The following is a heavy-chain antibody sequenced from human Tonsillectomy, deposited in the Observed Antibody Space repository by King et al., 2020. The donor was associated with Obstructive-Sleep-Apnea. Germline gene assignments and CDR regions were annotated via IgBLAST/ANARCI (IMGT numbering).Heavy chain of an antibody. CDR1: GFTFSGSA. V-gene: IGHV3-73*01. CDR3: TRHEVEARVRQYLFDY. Sequence: VQLVESGGGLVQPGGSLKLSCAASGFTFSGSAMHWVRQASGKGREWVGRIRSKANSYATAYAAWVKGRFTISRDDSKNTAYLQMNSLKTEETAVYYCTRHEVEARVRQYLFDYWGQGTLVTVSS. CDR2: IRSKANSYAT. D-gene: IGHD2-15*01. J-gene: IGHJ4*02.